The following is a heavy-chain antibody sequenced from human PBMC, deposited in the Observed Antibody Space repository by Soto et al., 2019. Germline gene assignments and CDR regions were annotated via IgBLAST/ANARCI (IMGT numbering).Heavy chain of an antibody. CDR1: GFTFSYYW. CDR2: IHSDGSST. J-gene: IGHJ3*01. V-gene: IGHV3-74*01. D-gene: IGHD2-21*02. CDR3: ARGDRGAFDL. Sequence: EVQLVESEGGLVQPGGSLRLSCTASGFTFSYYWMHWVLQAPGQGLVWVSRIHSDGSSTTYADSVKGRFTISRDNAKNTLYLQMNSLRAEDTAVYYCARGDRGAFDLWGQGTMVTVSS.